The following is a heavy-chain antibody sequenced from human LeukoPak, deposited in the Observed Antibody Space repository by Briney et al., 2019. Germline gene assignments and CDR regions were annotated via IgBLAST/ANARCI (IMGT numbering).Heavy chain of an antibody. V-gene: IGHV3-15*01. D-gene: IGHD2-15*01. CDR1: GFTFSNAW. J-gene: IGHJ4*02. CDR2: IKSKTDGGTT. CDR3: TTVVVVAATRVDY. Sequence: GGSLRLSCAASGFTFSNAWMSWVRQAPGKGLEWVGRIKSKTDGGTTDYAAPVKGRFTISRDDSKNTLYLQMNSLNTEDTAVYYCTTVVVVAATRVDYWGQGTLVTVSS.